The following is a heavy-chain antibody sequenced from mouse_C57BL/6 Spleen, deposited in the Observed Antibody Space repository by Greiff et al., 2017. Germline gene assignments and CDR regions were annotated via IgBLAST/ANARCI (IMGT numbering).Heavy chain of an antibody. Sequence: EVKLVESGGGLVKPGGSLKLSCAASGFTFSDYGMHWVRQAPEKGLEWVAYISSGSSTIYYADTVKGRFTISRDNAKNTLFLQMTSLRSEDTAMYYCARDYSNLYYYAMDYWGQGTSVTVSS. CDR2: ISSGSSTI. CDR3: ARDYSNLYYYAMDY. J-gene: IGHJ4*01. CDR1: GFTFSDYG. V-gene: IGHV5-17*01. D-gene: IGHD2-5*01.